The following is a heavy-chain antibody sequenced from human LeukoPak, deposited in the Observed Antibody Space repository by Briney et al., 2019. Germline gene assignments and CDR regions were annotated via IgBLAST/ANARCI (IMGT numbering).Heavy chain of an antibody. CDR2: IIPIFGTA. V-gene: IGHV1-69*05. D-gene: IGHD2-15*01. Sequence: VSSVTVSCKASGGTFSSYAIIWVRQAPGQGLEWMGRIIPIFGTANDAQNYHGRVMMTTDESTSTAYMELSSLRSEDTAVYYCARTKNAYTDINTAWFDPWGQGTLVTVSS. CDR3: ARTKNAYTDINTAWFDP. J-gene: IGHJ5*02. CDR1: GGTFSSYA.